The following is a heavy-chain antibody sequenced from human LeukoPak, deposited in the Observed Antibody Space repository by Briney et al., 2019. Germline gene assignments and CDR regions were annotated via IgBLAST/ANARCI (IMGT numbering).Heavy chain of an antibody. Sequence: ASVKVSCKASGYRFTSYGITWVRQAPGQGLEWMGWISAYNGNANYAQKLQGRVTLTTDTSTSTAYMELRSLRSDDTAVYYCAREGYCSGGTCYSTMNWFDPWGQGTLVTVSS. D-gene: IGHD2-15*01. CDR1: GYRFTSYG. CDR2: ISAYNGNA. CDR3: AREGYCSGGTCYSTMNWFDP. V-gene: IGHV1-18*01. J-gene: IGHJ5*02.